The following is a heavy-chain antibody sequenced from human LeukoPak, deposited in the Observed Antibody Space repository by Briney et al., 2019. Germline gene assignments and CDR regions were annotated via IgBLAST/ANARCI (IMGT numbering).Heavy chain of an antibody. D-gene: IGHD2-2*01. CDR1: GVSISDGRYY. Sequence: SQTLSLTCSVSGVSISDGRYYWTWIRQRPGKGLEWIGYKYYSGSAKYDPSLKSRLTISIDTPKNQFSLHLSSVTAADTAMYYCATPYCSSLSCLDVFNIWGQGTMVTVSS. CDR2: KYYSGSA. CDR3: ATPYCSSLSCLDVFNI. V-gene: IGHV4-31*03. J-gene: IGHJ3*02.